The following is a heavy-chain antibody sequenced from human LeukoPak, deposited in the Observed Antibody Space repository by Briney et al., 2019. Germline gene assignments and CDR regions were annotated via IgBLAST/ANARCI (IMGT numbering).Heavy chain of an antibody. CDR3: ARGLGYSSSSYNWFDP. CDR2: INPSGGST. D-gene: IGHD6-13*01. V-gene: IGHV1-46*01. Sequence: ASVKVSCKASGYTFTSYCMHWVRQAPGQGLEWMGIINPSGGSTSYAQKFQGRVTMTRDTSTSTVYMELSSLRSEDTAVYYCARGLGYSSSSYNWFDPWGQGTLVTVSS. J-gene: IGHJ5*02. CDR1: GYTFTSYC.